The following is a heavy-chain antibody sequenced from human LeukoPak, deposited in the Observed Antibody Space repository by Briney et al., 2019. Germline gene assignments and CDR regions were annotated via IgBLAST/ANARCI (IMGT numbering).Heavy chain of an antibody. Sequence: GGSLRLSCAASGFTFSSYWMSWVRQAPGKGLEWVANIKQDGSEKYYVDSVKGRFTISRDNGKNSLYLQMNSLRAEDTAVYYCARDGKVDTTMVDYFDYWGQGTLVTVSS. D-gene: IGHD5-18*01. CDR3: ARDGKVDTTMVDYFDY. CDR2: IKQDGSEK. CDR1: GFTFSSYW. V-gene: IGHV3-7*01. J-gene: IGHJ4*02.